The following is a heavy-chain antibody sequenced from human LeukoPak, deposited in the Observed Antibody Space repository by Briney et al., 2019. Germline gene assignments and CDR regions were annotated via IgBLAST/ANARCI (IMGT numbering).Heavy chain of an antibody. Sequence: GGSLRLSCAASGFTFNNYAIHWVRQAPGKGLEWVAVIASDGRDKHHADSVKGRFIISRDNSKNMMYLQINSLRAEDTAVYHCAKDSARGAAAYHFDQWGQGTLVTVSS. CDR3: AKDSARGAAAYHFDQ. V-gene: IGHV3-30*18. D-gene: IGHD2-2*01. J-gene: IGHJ4*02. CDR2: IASDGRDK. CDR1: GFTFNNYA.